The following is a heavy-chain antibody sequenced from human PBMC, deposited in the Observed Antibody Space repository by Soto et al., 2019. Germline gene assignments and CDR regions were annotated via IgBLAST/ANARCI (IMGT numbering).Heavy chain of an antibody. CDR3: ARDTFGGAYDFWH. D-gene: IGHD3-3*01. CDR1: GFTVSNFY. V-gene: IGHV3-66*01. J-gene: IGHJ4*02. CDR2: ISSGGST. Sequence: EVQLVESEGGLVQPGGSLRLSCAVSGFTVSNFYMTWVRQAPGKGLEWVSVISSGGSTYYADSVKGRFTISRDNSKNTLFLEMNSLRAGDTAVYYCARDTFGGAYDFWHGGQGTLVTVSS.